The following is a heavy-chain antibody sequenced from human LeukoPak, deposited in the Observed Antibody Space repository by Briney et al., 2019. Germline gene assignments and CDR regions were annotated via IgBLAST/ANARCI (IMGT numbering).Heavy chain of an antibody. J-gene: IGHJ4*02. CDR3: ARDLPGGATTS. CDR2: IYHSGST. CDR1: GYSISSGYY. V-gene: IGHV4-38-2*02. D-gene: IGHD1-26*01. Sequence: SETLSLTCTVSGYSISSGYYWGWIRQPPGKGLEWIGSIYHSGSTYYNPSLKSRVTISVDTSKNQFSLKPSSVTAADTAVYYCARDLPGGATTSWGQGTLVTVSS.